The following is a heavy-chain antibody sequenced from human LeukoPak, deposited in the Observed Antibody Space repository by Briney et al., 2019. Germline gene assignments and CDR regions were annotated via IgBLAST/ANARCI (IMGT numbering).Heavy chain of an antibody. D-gene: IGHD3-22*01. Sequence: ASVKVSCKASGGTFSSYSISWVRQAPGQGLEWMGGIIPIFDTADYAQKFQGRVTITADESTSTAYMELSSLRSDDTAVYYCARDNYYDSSGYPYYFDYWGQGTLVTVSS. CDR1: GGTFSSYS. CDR3: ARDNYYDSSGYPYYFDY. J-gene: IGHJ4*02. V-gene: IGHV1-69*13. CDR2: IIPIFDTA.